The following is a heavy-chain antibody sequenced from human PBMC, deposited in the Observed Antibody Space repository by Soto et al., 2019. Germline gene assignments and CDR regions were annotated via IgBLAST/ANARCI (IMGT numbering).Heavy chain of an antibody. J-gene: IGHJ5*02. Sequence: QVQLVQSGAEVKKPGSSVKVSCKASGGTFSSYAISWVRQAPGQGLEWMGGIIPIFGTANYAQKFQGRVTITADESTSTPYMELSSLRSEDTAVYYCARLGTPYYSSSWGNWFDPWGQGTLVTVSS. V-gene: IGHV1-69*01. CDR2: IIPIFGTA. CDR1: GGTFSSYA. CDR3: ARLGTPYYSSSWGNWFDP. D-gene: IGHD6-13*01.